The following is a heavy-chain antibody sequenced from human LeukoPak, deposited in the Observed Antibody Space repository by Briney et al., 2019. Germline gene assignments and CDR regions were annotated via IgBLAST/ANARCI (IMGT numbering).Heavy chain of an antibody. J-gene: IGHJ4*02. D-gene: IGHD1-1*01. CDR2: ISYDGSNK. V-gene: IGHV3-30*18. CDR3: AKRWRGTADY. Sequence: GGSLRLSCAASGFTFSSYGMHWVRQAPGKGLEWVAAISYDGSNKYYADSVKGRFTISRDNSKNTLYLQMNSLRAEDTAVYYCAKRWRGTADYWGQGTLVTVSS. CDR1: GFTFSSYG.